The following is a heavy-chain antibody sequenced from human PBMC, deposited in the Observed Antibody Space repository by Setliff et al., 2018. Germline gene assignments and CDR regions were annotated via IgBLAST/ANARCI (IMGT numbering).Heavy chain of an antibody. CDR1: GGTFSSYA. J-gene: IGHJ5*02. V-gene: IGHV1-69*13. D-gene: IGHD3-9*01. Sequence: APVKVSCKASGGTFSSYAISWVRQAPGQGLEWMGGIIPIFGKANYAQKFQGRVTITADESTSTAYMELSSLRSEDTAVYYCASNYDIHLYNWFDPWGQGTLVTVSS. CDR3: ASNYDIHLYNWFDP. CDR2: IIPIFGKA.